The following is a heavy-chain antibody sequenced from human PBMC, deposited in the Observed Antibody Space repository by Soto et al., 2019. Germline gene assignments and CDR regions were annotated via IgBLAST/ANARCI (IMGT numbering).Heavy chain of an antibody. D-gene: IGHD6-13*01. V-gene: IGHV3-23*01. CDR3: ANSLGQLVGSYFQLEMDD. J-gene: IGHJ6*02. CDR2: ISGSGDSR. CDR1: GFTFSSQA. Sequence: GGSLRLSCAASGFTFSSQAMSWVRQAPGKGLEWVSTISGSGDSRYYRDSVKGRFTISRDNSKNTMYLEMSSLRAGDTAVYYFANSLGQLVGSYFQLEMDDGGQGTTLTVSS.